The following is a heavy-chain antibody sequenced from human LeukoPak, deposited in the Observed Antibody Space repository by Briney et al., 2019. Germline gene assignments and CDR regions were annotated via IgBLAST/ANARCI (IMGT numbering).Heavy chain of an antibody. D-gene: IGHD6-19*01. CDR1: GFTFSSYG. Sequence: PGGSLRLSCAASGFTFSSYGMHWVRQAPGKGLEWVAFIRYDGSNKYYADSVKGRFTISRDNSKNTLYLQMNSLRAEDTAVYYRAKDMAVAAHDAFDIWGQGTMVTVSS. V-gene: IGHV3-30*02. CDR2: IRYDGSNK. CDR3: AKDMAVAAHDAFDI. J-gene: IGHJ3*02.